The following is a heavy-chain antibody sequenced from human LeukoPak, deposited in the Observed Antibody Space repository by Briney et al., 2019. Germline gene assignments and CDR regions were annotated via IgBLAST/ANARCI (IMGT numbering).Heavy chain of an antibody. V-gene: IGHV3-30*09. CDR3: ARDPTYYYDSSPDAFDI. D-gene: IGHD3-22*01. CDR1: GFTFNTYA. J-gene: IGHJ3*02. CDR2: ISYDGSNK. Sequence: PGGSLRLSCAASGFTFNTYAMHWVRQAPGKGLEWVAVISYDGSNKYYADSVKGRFAISRDNSKNTLYLQMNSLRAEDTAVYYCARDPTYYYDSSPDAFDIWGQGTMVTVSS.